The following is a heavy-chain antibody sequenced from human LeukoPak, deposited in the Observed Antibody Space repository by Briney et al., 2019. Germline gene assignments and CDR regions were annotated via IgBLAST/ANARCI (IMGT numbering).Heavy chain of an antibody. CDR2: IYSSGNT. CDR3: ARRPSGTYRFDY. CDR1: GGSISSGNYY. J-gene: IGHJ4*02. V-gene: IGHV4-30-4*01. D-gene: IGHD1-26*01. Sequence: PSETLSLTCAVSGGSISSGNYYWSWIRQPPGRGLEWIGYIYSSGNTYYNPSLKSRVTISLDTSKNQFSLRLSSVTAADTAVYYCARRPSGTYRFDYWGQGTLVTVSS.